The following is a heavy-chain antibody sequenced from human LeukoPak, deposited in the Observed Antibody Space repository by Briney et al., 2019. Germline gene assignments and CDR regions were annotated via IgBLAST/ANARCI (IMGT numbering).Heavy chain of an antibody. CDR3: ARVSSLYFQH. V-gene: IGHV1-2*06. CDR1: GYTFTGYY. J-gene: IGHJ1*01. Sequence: ASVKVSCKASGYTFTGYYMHWERQAPGQGLEWMGRINPNSGGTNYAQKFQGRVTLSRDTSISTAYMELSRLRSDDTAVYYCARVSSLYFQHWGQGTLVTVSS. CDR2: INPNSGGT. D-gene: IGHD6-6*01.